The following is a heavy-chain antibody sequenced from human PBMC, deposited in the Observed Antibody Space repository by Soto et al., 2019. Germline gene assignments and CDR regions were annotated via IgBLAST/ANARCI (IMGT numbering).Heavy chain of an antibody. Sequence: QAQVVQSGAEVRKPGSSVKLSCKASEGTFNSYAIAWVRQAPGQGLEWMGGIIPYYNTLNYAQKFQDRVTITADDSTNTVDMELSSLRSDDTAVYFCASGASRWYPYFFDSWAQGTLVTVPS. CDR1: EGTFNSYA. J-gene: IGHJ4*02. CDR2: IIPYYNTL. D-gene: IGHD6-13*01. CDR3: ASGASRWYPYFFDS. V-gene: IGHV1-69*01.